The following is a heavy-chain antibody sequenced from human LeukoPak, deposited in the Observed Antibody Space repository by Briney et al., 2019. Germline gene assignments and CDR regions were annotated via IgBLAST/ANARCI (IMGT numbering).Heavy chain of an antibody. D-gene: IGHD2-15*01. CDR3: ARDHHLGYCSGGSCYPRNSHYYYYMDV. CDR1: GGSISSSNW. J-gene: IGHJ6*03. V-gene: IGHV4-4*02. Sequence: SETLSLTCAVSGGSISSSNWWSWVRQPPGKGLEWIGEIYHSGSTNYNPSLKSRVTISVDKSKNQFSLKLSSVTAADTAVYYCARDHHLGYCSGGSCYPRNSHYYYYMDVWGKGTTVTISS. CDR2: IYHSGST.